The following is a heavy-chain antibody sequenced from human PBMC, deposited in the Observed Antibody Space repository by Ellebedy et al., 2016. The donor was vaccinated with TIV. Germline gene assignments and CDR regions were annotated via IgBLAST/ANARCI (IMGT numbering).Heavy chain of an antibody. CDR2: IYSGGDT. Sequence: GESLKISCAASGFTVSINYMSWVRQAPGKGLEWVSVIYSGGDTYYADSVKGRFTISRDNSNNTLYLQMNSLRAEDTAVYYCASKRFGYSSTWYRGWYFDLWGRGTLVTVSS. CDR1: GFTVSINY. CDR3: ASKRFGYSSTWYRGWYFDL. V-gene: IGHV3-53*01. D-gene: IGHD6-13*01. J-gene: IGHJ2*01.